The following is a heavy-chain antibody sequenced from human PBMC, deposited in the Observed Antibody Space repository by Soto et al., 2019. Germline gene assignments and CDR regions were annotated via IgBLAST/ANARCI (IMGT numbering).Heavy chain of an antibody. Sequence: GESLKISCKGAGYSFTSYWISWVRQIPGKGLEWMGRIDPSDSYTNYSPSFQGHVTISADKSISTAYLQWSSLKASDTAMYYCARTGYSSSWYPLDPWGQGTLVTVSS. CDR1: GYSFTSYW. J-gene: IGHJ5*02. CDR3: ARTGYSSSWYPLDP. D-gene: IGHD6-13*01. CDR2: IDPSDSYT. V-gene: IGHV5-10-1*01.